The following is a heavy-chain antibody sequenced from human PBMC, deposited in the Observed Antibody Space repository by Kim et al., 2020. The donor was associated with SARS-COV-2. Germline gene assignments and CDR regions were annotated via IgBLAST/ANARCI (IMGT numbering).Heavy chain of an antibody. CDR2: IIPIFGTA. CDR1: GGTFSSYA. D-gene: IGHD3-22*01. V-gene: IGHV1-69*13. J-gene: IGHJ5*02. Sequence: SVKVSCKASGGTFSSYAISWVRQAPGQGLEWMGGIIPIFGTANYAQKFQGRVTITADECTSTANMELSSLRSEDTAVYYFARDRGRWVSSGYYYGANWFDPWGQGTLVTVSS. CDR3: ARDRGRWVSSGYYYGANWFDP.